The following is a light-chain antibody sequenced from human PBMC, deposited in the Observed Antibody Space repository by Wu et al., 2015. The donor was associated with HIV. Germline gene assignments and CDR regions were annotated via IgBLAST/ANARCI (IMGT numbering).Light chain of an antibody. V-gene: IGKV3-15*01. CDR1: QSVSRN. CDR2: GAS. J-gene: IGKJ2*01. CDR3: QQYNNWPPYT. Sequence: ELMMTQSPATLSVSPGERATLSCRASQSVSRNLAWYQQKPGQAPRLLIYGASTRATDIPARFSGSGSGTDFTLTISSLQSEDFAVYYCQQYNNWPPYTFGQGTKLEIK.